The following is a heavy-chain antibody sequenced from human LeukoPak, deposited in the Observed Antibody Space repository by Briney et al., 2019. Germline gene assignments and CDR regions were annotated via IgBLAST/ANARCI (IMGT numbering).Heavy chain of an antibody. V-gene: IGHV4-34*01. CDR2: INHSGST. D-gene: IGHD2-2*02. CDR3: ARGHLYRVRYFDY. Sequence: KPSETLSLTCAVYGGSFSGYYWSWIRQPPGKGLEWLGEINHSGSTNYNPSLKSRVTISVDTSKNQFSLKLSSVTAADTAVYYCARGHLYRVRYFDYWGQGTLVTVSS. J-gene: IGHJ4*02. CDR1: GGSFSGYY.